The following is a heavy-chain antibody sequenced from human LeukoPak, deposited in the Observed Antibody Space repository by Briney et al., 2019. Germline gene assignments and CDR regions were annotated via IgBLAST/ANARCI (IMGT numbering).Heavy chain of an antibody. V-gene: IGHV1-18*01. D-gene: IGHD6-6*01. Sequence: GASVKVSCKASGYTFTGYGISWVRQAPGQGLEWMGWISAYNGNTNYAQKLQGRVTMTTDTSTSTAYMELRSLRSDDTAVYYCARDGSSSDLNWFDPWGQGTLVTVSS. J-gene: IGHJ5*02. CDR1: GYTFTGYG. CDR2: ISAYNGNT. CDR3: ARDGSSSDLNWFDP.